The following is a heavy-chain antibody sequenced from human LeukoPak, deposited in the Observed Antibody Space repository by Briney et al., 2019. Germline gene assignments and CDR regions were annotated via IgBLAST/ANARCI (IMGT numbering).Heavy chain of an antibody. CDR1: GFTFSSHA. Sequence: PGGSLRLSCAASGFTFSSHAMSWVRQAPGKGLDWVSAISVSAGSTYYADSVKGRFTISRDYSKNTLYLQMNSLRAEDTAVYYCANFHCSSTSCHLSGYFQHWGQGTLVTVSS. CDR3: ANFHCSSTSCHLSGYFQH. V-gene: IGHV3-23*01. D-gene: IGHD2-2*01. CDR2: ISVSAGST. J-gene: IGHJ1*01.